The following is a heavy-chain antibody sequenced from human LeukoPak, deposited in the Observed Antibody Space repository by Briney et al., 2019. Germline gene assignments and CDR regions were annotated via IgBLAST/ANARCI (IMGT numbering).Heavy chain of an antibody. CDR3: ARLESYVWGSYRYTSWFDP. V-gene: IGHV4-39*01. D-gene: IGHD3-16*02. Sequence: SETLSLTCTVSGGSISSSSYYWGWIRQPPGKGLEWIGSIYYSGSTYYNPSLKRRVTISVDTSKNQFSLKLSSVTAADTAVYYCARLESYVWGSYRYTSWFDPWGQGTLVTVPS. CDR2: IYYSGST. CDR1: GGSISSSSYY. J-gene: IGHJ5*02.